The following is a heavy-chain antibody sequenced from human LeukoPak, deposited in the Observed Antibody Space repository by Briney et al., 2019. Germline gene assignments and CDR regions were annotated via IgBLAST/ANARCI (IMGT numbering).Heavy chain of an antibody. CDR1: GFTFSVAA. CDR3: AKRSTSGSQRWFDP. V-gene: IGHV3-23*01. J-gene: IGHJ5*02. CDR2: IGASGEST. D-gene: IGHD1-26*01. Sequence: GGSLRLSCAASGFTFSVAAMTWVRQAPGKGLEWVSLIGASGESTYYADSVKGRFTISRDNSKNTLYLQMNSLRAKDTAVYYCAKRSTSGSQRWFDPWGQGTLVTVSS.